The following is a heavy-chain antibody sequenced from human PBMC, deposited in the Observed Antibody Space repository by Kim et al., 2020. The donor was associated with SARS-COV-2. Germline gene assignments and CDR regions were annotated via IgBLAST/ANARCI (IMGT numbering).Heavy chain of an antibody. Sequence: SVKVSCKASGGTFSSYAISWVRQAPGQGLEWMGGIIPIFGTANYAQKFQGRVTITADESTSTAYMELSSLRSEDTAVYYCARDQFVGYDFWRSYYYYYGMDVWGQGTTVTVSS. CDR3: ARDQFVGYDFWRSYYYYYGMDV. D-gene: IGHD3-3*01. CDR1: GGTFSSYA. CDR2: IIPIFGTA. J-gene: IGHJ6*02. V-gene: IGHV1-69*13.